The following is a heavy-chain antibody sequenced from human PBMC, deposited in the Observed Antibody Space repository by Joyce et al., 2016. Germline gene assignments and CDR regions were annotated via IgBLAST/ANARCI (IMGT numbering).Heavy chain of an antibody. D-gene: IGHD3-10*01. CDR2: IYHSEST. Sequence: QMQLQESGPGLVKPSQTLSLTCAVSGGSVSSGGYSWTWIRQPPGKGLEWIGHIYHSESTYYNPSLRSRGTMSVDRSKNQFSLKLRSVTAADTAVYYCARAYGSGSYSYYYGMDVWGQGTTVTVSS. V-gene: IGHV4-30-2*01. J-gene: IGHJ6*02. CDR3: ARAYGSGSYSYYYGMDV. CDR1: GGSVSSGGYS.